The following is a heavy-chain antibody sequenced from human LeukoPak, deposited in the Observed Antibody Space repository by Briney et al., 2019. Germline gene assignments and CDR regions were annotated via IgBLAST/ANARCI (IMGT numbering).Heavy chain of an antibody. Sequence: GGSLRLSCAASGFIFSSYWMSWVRQAPGKGLEWVSSISSSSSYIYYADSVKGRFTISRDNAKNSLYLQMNSLRAEDTAVYYCARDREYDSSGYFDYWGQGTLVTVSS. CDR1: GFIFSSYW. CDR3: ARDREYDSSGYFDY. D-gene: IGHD3-22*01. CDR2: ISSSSSYI. J-gene: IGHJ4*02. V-gene: IGHV3-21*01.